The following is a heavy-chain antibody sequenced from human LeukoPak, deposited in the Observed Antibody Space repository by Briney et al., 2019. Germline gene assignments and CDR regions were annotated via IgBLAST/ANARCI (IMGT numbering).Heavy chain of an antibody. D-gene: IGHD2-2*01. CDR2: IIPIFGTA. CDR1: GDTFSSYA. V-gene: IGHV1-69*01. J-gene: IGHJ1*01. Sequence: SVKVSCKASGDTFSSYAISWVRQAPGQGLEWMGGIIPIFGTANYAQKFQGRVTITADESTSTAYMELSSLRSEDTAVYYCARDREAFHGGSTSPGYFQHWGQGTLVTVSS. CDR3: ARDREAFHGGSTSPGYFQH.